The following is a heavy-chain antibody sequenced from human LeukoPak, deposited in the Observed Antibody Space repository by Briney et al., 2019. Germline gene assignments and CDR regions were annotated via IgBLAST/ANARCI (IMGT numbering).Heavy chain of an antibody. V-gene: IGHV3-11*03. CDR3: ASPAAGTNFDY. CDR1: GFTFSEHY. J-gene: IGHJ4*02. D-gene: IGHD6-13*01. CDR2: ISSIGSYT. Sequence: GGSLRLSCAASGFTFSEHYMSWIRQAPGKGLEWVSYISSIGSYTNYADSVKGRFTVSRDNAKNSLYLQMNSLRVEDTAVYYCASPAAGTNFDYWGQGTLVTVSS.